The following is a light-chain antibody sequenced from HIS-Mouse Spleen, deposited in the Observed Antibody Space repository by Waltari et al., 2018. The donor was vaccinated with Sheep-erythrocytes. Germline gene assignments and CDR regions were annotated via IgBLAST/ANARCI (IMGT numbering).Light chain of an antibody. Sequence: QSALTQPASVSGSPGQSITISCTGTSSDVGSYNLVSWYQPHPGKAPKLMLYEGSKRRSRVSNRVSGSKSGNTASRTISGLQAEDEADYYCCSYAGSSTPWVFGGGTKLTVL. V-gene: IGLV2-23*01. CDR1: SSDVGSYNL. CDR3: CSYAGSSTPWV. CDR2: EGS. J-gene: IGLJ3*02.